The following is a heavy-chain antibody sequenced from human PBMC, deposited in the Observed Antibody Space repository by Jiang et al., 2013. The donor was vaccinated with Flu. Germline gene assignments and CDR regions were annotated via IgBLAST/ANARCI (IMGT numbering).Heavy chain of an antibody. J-gene: IGHJ4*02. CDR2: IYYSGST. CDR3: ARAEVGATSQFDY. D-gene: IGHD1-26*01. Sequence: IYYSGSTYYNPSLKSRVTISVDTSKNQFSLKLSSVTAADTAVYYCARAEVGATSQFDYWGQGTLVTVSS. V-gene: IGHV4-30-4*01.